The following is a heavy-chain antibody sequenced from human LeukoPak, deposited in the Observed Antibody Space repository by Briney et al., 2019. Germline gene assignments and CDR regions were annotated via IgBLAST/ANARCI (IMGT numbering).Heavy chain of an antibody. Sequence: SGGSLRLSCAASGITFSTYWMHWVRQAPGKGLVWVSRINSDGSYTTYADSVKGRFTISRDNAKNTLYLQMNSLRVEGTAVYYCARGGSGYPDYWGQGTLVTVSS. CDR2: INSDGSYT. V-gene: IGHV3-74*01. D-gene: IGHD5-12*01. CDR3: ARGGSGYPDY. J-gene: IGHJ4*02. CDR1: GITFSTYW.